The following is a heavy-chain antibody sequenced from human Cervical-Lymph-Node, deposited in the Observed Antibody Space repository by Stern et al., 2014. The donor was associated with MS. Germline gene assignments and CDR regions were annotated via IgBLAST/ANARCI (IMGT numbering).Heavy chain of an antibody. CDR3: ATVGDHYDSRGYYYGH. J-gene: IGHJ4*02. CDR1: GGTLTRYA. D-gene: IGHD3-22*01. CDR2: IIPIFGTA. V-gene: IGHV1-69*01. Sequence: VQLVESGAEVKKPGSSVKVSCKASGGTLTRYAISWVRQAPGQGLEWMGGIIPIFGTAHYAQRFQGRVTITADESTSTVYMDLSSLRSEDTATYYCATVGDHYDSRGYYYGHWGQGTQVTVSS.